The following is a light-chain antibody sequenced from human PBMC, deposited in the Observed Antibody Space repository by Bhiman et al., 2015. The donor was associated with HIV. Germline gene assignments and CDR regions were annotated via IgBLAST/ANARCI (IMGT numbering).Light chain of an antibody. V-gene: IGLV2-8*01. CDR2: DVS. CDR1: SSDIGDSDS. J-gene: IGLJ1*01. CDR3: SSYTASTTYL. Sequence: QSALTQPPSASGSPGQSVTISCTGTSSDIGDSDSVSWYQQHPGKAPKLMINDVSKRPSGISNRFSGSKSGNTASLTISGLQAEDEADYYCSSYTASTTYLFGTGTKVTVL.